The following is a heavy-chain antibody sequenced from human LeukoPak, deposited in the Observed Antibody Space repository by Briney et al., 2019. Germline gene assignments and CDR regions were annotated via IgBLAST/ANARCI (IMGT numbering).Heavy chain of an antibody. CDR2: INPNSGGT. V-gene: IGHV1-2*02. J-gene: IGHJ4*02. CDR3: ARDLEGDHYDSGNYPQ. CDR1: GYTFTGYY. D-gene: IGHD3-10*01. Sequence: ASVNVSCKASGYTFTGYYIHWLRQAPGQGLEWMGFINPNSGGTNYAQKFQGRVTMTRDTSISTAYMELSSLTSDDTAVYYCARDLEGDHYDSGNYPQWGQGTLITVSS.